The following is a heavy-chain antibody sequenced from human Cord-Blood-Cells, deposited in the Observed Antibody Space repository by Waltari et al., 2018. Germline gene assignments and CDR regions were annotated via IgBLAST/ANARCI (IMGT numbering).Heavy chain of an antibody. CDR2: INPNSGGT. J-gene: IGHJ6*02. Sequence: QVQLVQSGAEVKKPGASVKVSCKASGYTFTGYYMHWVRQAPGQGLEWMGWINPNSGGTNYAQKFQGWVTMTRDTSISTAYMELSRLRSDDTAVYYCARGLQSIAAYYYYYGMDVWGQGTTVTVSS. CDR1: GYTFTGYY. V-gene: IGHV1-2*04. CDR3: ARGLQSIAAYYYYYGMDV. D-gene: IGHD6-6*01.